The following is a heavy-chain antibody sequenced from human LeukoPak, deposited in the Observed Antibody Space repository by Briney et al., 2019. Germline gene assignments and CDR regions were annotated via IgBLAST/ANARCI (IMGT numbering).Heavy chain of an antibody. CDR2: IYYSGST. D-gene: IGHD5-12*01. J-gene: IGHJ3*02. CDR3: ARFDVDSALKYRSYAFDI. CDR1: GGSISSSY. Sequence: SETLSLTCTVSGGSISSSYWSWIRQPPGKRLEWIGYIYYSGSTNYNPSLKSRVTISVDTSKNQFSLKLRSVTAADTAVYYCARFDVDSALKYRSYAFDIWGQGTMVTVSS. V-gene: IGHV4-59*01.